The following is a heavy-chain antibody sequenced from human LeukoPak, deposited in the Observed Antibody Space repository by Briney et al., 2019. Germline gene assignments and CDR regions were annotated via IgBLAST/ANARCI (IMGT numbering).Heavy chain of an antibody. CDR2: ISHDGSNN. CDR1: GFTFSNYG. CDR3: AKVRVGTAHFDY. V-gene: IGHV3-30*18. J-gene: IGHJ4*02. D-gene: IGHD2-15*01. Sequence: GSLRLSCAASGFTFSNYGMHGVRQAPGKGLEGVVVISHDGSNNNYADSVKGRFTISRDNSTNTLYLQMNSLRPEDTAVYYCAKVRVGTAHFDYWGQGTLVAVSS.